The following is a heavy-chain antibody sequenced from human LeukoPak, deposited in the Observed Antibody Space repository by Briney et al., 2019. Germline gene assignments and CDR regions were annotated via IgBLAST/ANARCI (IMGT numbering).Heavy chain of an antibody. D-gene: IGHD3-22*01. CDR2: ISGSGGST. V-gene: IGHV3-23*01. J-gene: IGHJ3*02. Sequence: GGSLRLACAASGFTFSSYAMSWVRQAPGKGLEWVSAISGSGGSTYYADSVKGRFTISRDNSKNTLYLQMNSLRAEDTAVYYCARVGSSGYFVLDAFDIWGQGTMVTVSS. CDR3: ARVGSSGYFVLDAFDI. CDR1: GFTFSSYA.